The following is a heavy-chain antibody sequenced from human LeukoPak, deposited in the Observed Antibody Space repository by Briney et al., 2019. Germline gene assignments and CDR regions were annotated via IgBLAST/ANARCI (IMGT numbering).Heavy chain of an antibody. CDR1: GFTISSYW. Sequence: GGSLRLSCAGSGFTISSYWMHWVRQAPGKGLVWVSRIKSDGSYATYPDSVKGRFTISRDNAMNTLYLQMNSLRAEDTAVYYRARDIYYDRSGSDYWGQGTLVTVSS. D-gene: IGHD3-22*01. CDR3: ARDIYYDRSGSDY. CDR2: IKSDGSYA. V-gene: IGHV3-74*01. J-gene: IGHJ4*02.